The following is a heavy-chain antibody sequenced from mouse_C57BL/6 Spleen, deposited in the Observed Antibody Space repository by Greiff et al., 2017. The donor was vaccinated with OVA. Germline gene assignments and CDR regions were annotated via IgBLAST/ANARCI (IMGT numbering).Heavy chain of an antibody. CDR3: ARDASGYDYDDWYFDV. CDR2: SRNKANDYTT. V-gene: IGHV7-1*01. CDR1: GFTFSDFY. D-gene: IGHD2-4*01. Sequence: EVNVVESGGGLVQSGRSLRLSCATSGFTFSDFYMEWVRQAPGKGLEWIAASRNKANDYTTEYSASVKGRFIVSRDTSQSILYLQMNALRAEDTAIYYCARDASGYDYDDWYFDVWGTGTTVTVSS. J-gene: IGHJ1*03.